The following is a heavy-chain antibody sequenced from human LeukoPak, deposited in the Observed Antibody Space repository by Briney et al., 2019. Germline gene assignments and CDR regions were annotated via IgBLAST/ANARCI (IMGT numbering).Heavy chain of an antibody. CDR3: AKGTAVDRQYFEN. CDR2: ISFDGSRK. CDR1: RFTFSACG. J-gene: IGHJ4*02. Sequence: GRSLRLSCATSRFTFSACGMHWVRQAPGKGLEWVAAISFDGSRKYYADSVKGRFTISRDNSMNTLYLQMNSLRAEDTAVYYCAKGTAVDRQYFENWGQGTLVTVSS. V-gene: IGHV3-30*18. D-gene: IGHD1-1*01.